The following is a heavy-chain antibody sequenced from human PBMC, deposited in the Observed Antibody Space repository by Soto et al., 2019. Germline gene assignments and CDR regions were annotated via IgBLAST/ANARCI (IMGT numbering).Heavy chain of an antibody. CDR3: AKRRRNYTPGFDP. V-gene: IGHV4-34*12. CDR2: IIHSGST. D-gene: IGHD3-3*01. Sequence: PSETLSLTCAVYGGSFSGFYWSWIRQPPGKGLEWIGEIIHSGSTNYNPSLKSRVTISVDTSKNQFSLKLSSVTAADTAVYYCAKRRRNYTPGFDPQGQGTLVTDSS. J-gene: IGHJ5*02. CDR1: GGSFSGFY.